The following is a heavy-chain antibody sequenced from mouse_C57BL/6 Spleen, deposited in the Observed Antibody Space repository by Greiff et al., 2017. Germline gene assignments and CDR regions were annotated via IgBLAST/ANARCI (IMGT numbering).Heavy chain of an antibody. J-gene: IGHJ2*01. CDR1: GFNIKDYY. D-gene: IGHD2-4*01. Sequence: VQLQQSGAELVRPGASVKLSCKASGFNIKDYYLHWVKQRPEQGLEWIGRFDPEDGDTEYAPKFQGKATMTADTSSNTAYLQLSSLTSEDAAVYYCTTESDYDEGGYFDYWGQGTTLTVSS. CDR2: FDPEDGDT. CDR3: TTESDYDEGGYFDY. V-gene: IGHV14-1*01.